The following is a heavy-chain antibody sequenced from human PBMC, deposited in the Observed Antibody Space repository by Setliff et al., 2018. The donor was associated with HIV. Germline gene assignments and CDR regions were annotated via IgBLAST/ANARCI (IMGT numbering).Heavy chain of an antibody. Sequence: RASVKVSCKTSGYFFSEFYIHWVKQAPGKGLEWVGRVNPEDGETMYAEKFQGRVTITADTSRDTAYMELSSLRFDDTAVYYCARSGGGWYNWFDPWGQGTPVTVSS. CDR2: VNPEDGET. D-gene: IGHD3-16*01. CDR3: ARSGGGWYNWFDP. V-gene: IGHV1-69-2*01. CDR1: GYFFSEFY. J-gene: IGHJ5*02.